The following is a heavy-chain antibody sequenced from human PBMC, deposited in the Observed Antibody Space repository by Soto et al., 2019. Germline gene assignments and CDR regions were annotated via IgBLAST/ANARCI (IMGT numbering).Heavy chain of an antibody. CDR1: GYTFTSYD. CDR3: ASGNSSSWYGYYYGMDV. D-gene: IGHD6-13*01. Sequence: QVQLVQSGAEVKKPGASVKVSCKASGYTFTSYDINWVRQATGQGLEWMGWMNPNSGNTGYAQKFQGRVTMTRNTSISTAYMELSSLRSEDTAVYYCASGNSSSWYGYYYGMDVWGQGPTVTVSS. CDR2: MNPNSGNT. J-gene: IGHJ6*02. V-gene: IGHV1-8*01.